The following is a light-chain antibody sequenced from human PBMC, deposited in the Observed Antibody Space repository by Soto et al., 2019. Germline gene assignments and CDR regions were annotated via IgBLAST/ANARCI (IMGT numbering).Light chain of an antibody. CDR2: GAS. CDR3: HQYASSPLT. V-gene: IGKV3-20*01. J-gene: IGKJ5*01. CDR1: QSVGRNY. Sequence: EIVLTQSPGTLSLSPGERATLSCRASQSVGRNYLAWYQQTPGQPRRLLIHGASTRATGIPDRFSGSGSGTDFTLTLSRLESEDFAVYYCHQYASSPLTFGQGTRLEIK.